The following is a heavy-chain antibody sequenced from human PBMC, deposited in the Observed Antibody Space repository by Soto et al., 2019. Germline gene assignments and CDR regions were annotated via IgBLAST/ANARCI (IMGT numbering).Heavy chain of an antibody. V-gene: IGHV4-31*03. CDR2: IYYSGST. Sequence: LSLTCTVSGGSISSGGYYWSWIRQHPGKGLEWIGYIYYSGSTYYNPSLKSRVTISVDTSKNQFSLKLSSVTAADTAVYYCARDQGITSHPYYYYGMDVWGKGTTVTSPQ. D-gene: IGHD2-2*01. CDR3: ARDQGITSHPYYYYGMDV. J-gene: IGHJ6*04. CDR1: GGSISSGGYY.